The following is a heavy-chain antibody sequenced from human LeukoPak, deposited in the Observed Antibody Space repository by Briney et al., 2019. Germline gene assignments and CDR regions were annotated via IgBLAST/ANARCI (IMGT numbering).Heavy chain of an antibody. D-gene: IGHD6-6*01. CDR1: GGSISSSSHY. Sequence: SETLSLTCTVSGGSISSSSHYWGWIRQPPGKGLEWTGSIYYSGSTYYSPSLKSRLTISVDTSKNQFSLKLSSVTPADTAVYYCARHESSSYFLGGYFESWGQGTLVTVSS. J-gene: IGHJ4*02. V-gene: IGHV4-39*01. CDR2: IYYSGST. CDR3: ARHESSSYFLGGYFES.